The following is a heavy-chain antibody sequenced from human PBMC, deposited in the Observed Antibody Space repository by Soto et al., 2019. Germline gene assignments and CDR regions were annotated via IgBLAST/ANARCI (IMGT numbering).Heavy chain of an antibody. CDR1: GFTVSRDS. V-gene: IGHV3-53*01. CDR2: XYXXGXT. J-gene: IGHJ4*02. D-gene: IGHD2-21*01. Sequence: GGSLRLSCAASGFTVSRDSMNWVRQAPGXGLEXVSXXYXXGXTXXXGXXXGRFTISRDISKNTLYLQMNNLRADDTAVYYCASDRCSDGVCPFHYWGQGTLVTVSS. CDR3: ASDRCSDGVCPFHY.